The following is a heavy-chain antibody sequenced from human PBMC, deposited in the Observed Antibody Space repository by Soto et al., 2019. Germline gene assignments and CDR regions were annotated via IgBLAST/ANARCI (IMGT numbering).Heavy chain of an antibody. J-gene: IGHJ6*02. D-gene: IGHD4-17*01. CDR2: IYTSGST. CDR1: GVSISSYY. V-gene: IGHV4-4*07. CDR3: ASQTYGDYARGTLDYYGMYV. Sequence: QVQLQESGPGLVTPSETLSLTCTVSGVSISSYYWSWIRQPAGKGLEWIGRIYTSGSTNYNPSLKIRVTMSVDTAKNQLSRKVSCVTEADAAVYYFASQTYGDYARGTLDYYGMYVWGQGTTDSVSS.